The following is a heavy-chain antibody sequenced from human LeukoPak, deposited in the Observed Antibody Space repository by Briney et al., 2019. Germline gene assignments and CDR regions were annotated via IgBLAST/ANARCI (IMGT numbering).Heavy chain of an antibody. V-gene: IGHV4-39*01. CDR1: GGSISSSSYY. CDR3: ARHYYDYTRGPRFDP. CDR2: IYYSGST. Sequence: PSETLSLTCTVSGGSISSSSYYWGWIRQPPGKGLEWIGSIYYSGSTYYNPSLKSRVTISVDTSKNQFSLKLSSVTAADTAVYYCARHYYDYTRGPRFDPWGQGTLVTVSS. J-gene: IGHJ5*02. D-gene: IGHD3-22*01.